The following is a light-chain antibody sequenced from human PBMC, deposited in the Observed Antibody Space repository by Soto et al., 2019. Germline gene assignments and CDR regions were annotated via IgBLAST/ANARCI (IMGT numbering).Light chain of an antibody. CDR3: MQTLQTPYI. CDR2: LVS. Sequence: DIVMTQSPLSLPVTPGEPASISCKSSQSLLHSDGDNYLEWYVKKAGQSPQLLIYLVSHRASGDPDRLSGSGSGKDFTLKISKVEADDVGVYYCMQTLQTPYIFGPGTKVEIK. J-gene: IGKJ3*01. CDR1: QSLLHSDGDNY. V-gene: IGKV2-28*01.